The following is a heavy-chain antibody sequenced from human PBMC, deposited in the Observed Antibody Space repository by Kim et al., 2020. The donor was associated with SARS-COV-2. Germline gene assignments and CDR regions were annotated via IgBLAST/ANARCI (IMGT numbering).Heavy chain of an antibody. V-gene: IGHV4-61*01. CDR1: GGSVSSGSYY. CDR3: ARVPGAAIFGVGIVRGGMDV. D-gene: IGHD3-3*01. J-gene: IGHJ6*02. CDR2: IYSSGST. Sequence: SETLSLTCTVSGGSVSSGSYYWSWIRQPPGKGLEWIGYIYSSGSTNYNPSLKSRVTISVDTSKNQFSLKLSSVTAADTAVYYCARVPGAAIFGVGIVRGGMDVWGQGTTVTVSS.